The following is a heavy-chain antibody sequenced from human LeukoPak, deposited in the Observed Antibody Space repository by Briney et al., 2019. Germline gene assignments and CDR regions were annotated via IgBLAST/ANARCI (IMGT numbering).Heavy chain of an antibody. Sequence: GGSLRLSCAASGFIFSSYETNWVRQAPGKGLEWVSYISSGGSIIYYADSVRGLFTISRDNAKNSLYLQMNSLRAEDRAVYYCARFARFGDLHRGGYFDYWGQGTLVTVSS. CDR1: GFIFSSYE. CDR3: ARFARFGDLHRGGYFDY. CDR2: ISSGGSII. V-gene: IGHV3-48*03. D-gene: IGHD3-16*01. J-gene: IGHJ4*02.